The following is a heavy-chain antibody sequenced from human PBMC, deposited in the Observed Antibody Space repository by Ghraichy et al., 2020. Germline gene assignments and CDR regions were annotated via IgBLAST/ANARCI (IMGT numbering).Heavy chain of an antibody. D-gene: IGHD2-21*02. V-gene: IGHV4-34*01. CDR3: ARGSYCGGGACSPRPSSFDH. Sequence: SETLSLTCSVYGGSIAGYYWSWIRQSPGKGLEWIGDINYVEITNYNPSLESRVTISVDTYDNQFSLRLTSLTVADTGLYFCARGSYCGGGACSPRPSSFDHCGQGVPVTFSS. J-gene: IGHJ4*02. CDR1: GGSIAGYY. CDR2: INYVEIT.